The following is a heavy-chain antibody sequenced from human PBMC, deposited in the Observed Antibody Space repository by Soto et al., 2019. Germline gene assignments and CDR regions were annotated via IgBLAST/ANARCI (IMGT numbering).Heavy chain of an antibody. CDR2: INPSGGST. Sequence: AASVKVPCKASGYTFTSYYMHWVRQAPGQGLEWMGIINPSGGSTSYAQKFQGRVTMTRDTSTSTVYMELSSLRSEDTAVYYCASWTRCSSTSCYNGPGVAFDIWGQGTMVTVSS. CDR1: GYTFTSYY. V-gene: IGHV1-46*01. CDR3: ASWTRCSSTSCYNGPGVAFDI. D-gene: IGHD2-2*02. J-gene: IGHJ3*02.